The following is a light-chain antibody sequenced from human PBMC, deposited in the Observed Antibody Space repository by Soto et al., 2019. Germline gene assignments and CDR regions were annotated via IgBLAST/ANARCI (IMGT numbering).Light chain of an antibody. Sequence: QSALTQPASVSGSPGQSITFSCTGTSSDVGDYKYVSWYQQHPDKAPKLIIFVNSNRPSGVSNRFSGSKSGNTASLTISGLQAEDEADYYCSSYTSSDTPYVFGTGTKVTVL. V-gene: IGLV2-14*01. CDR1: SSDVGDYKY. CDR3: SSYTSSDTPYV. CDR2: VNS. J-gene: IGLJ1*01.